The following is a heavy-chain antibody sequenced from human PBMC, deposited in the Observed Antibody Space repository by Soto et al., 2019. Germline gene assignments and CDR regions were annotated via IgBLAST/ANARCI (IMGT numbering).Heavy chain of an antibody. CDR2: IIPIFGTA. D-gene: IGHD3-10*01. Sequence: ASVKVSCKASGGTFSSYAISWVRQAPGQGLEWMGGIIPIFGTANYAQKFQGRVTITADESTSTAYMELSSLRSENTAVYYCAREYYWGSGSLQPPFDYWGQGTLVTVSS. J-gene: IGHJ4*02. V-gene: IGHV1-69*13. CDR1: GGTFSSYA. CDR3: AREYYWGSGSLQPPFDY.